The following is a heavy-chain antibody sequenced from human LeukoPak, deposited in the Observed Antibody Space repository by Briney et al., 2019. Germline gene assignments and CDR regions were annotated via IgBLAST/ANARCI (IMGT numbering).Heavy chain of an antibody. Sequence: GASVKVSCKASGYTFTSYDIHWVRQATGQGLEWMGRMNPNSGNTGYAQKFQGRVTITRNTSISTAYMELSSLRSEDTAVYYCARRSGGSGTTLGCWGQGTLVTVSS. CDR1: GYTFTSYD. CDR3: ARRSGGSGTTLGC. J-gene: IGHJ4*02. CDR2: MNPNSGNT. V-gene: IGHV1-8*01. D-gene: IGHD1-1*01.